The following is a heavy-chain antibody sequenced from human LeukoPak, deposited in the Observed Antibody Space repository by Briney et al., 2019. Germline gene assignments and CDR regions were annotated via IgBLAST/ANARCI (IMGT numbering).Heavy chain of an antibody. Sequence: SETLSLTCTVSGGSISSGGYYWSWIRQPPGKGLEWIGYIYHSGSTYYNPSLKSRVTISVDRSKNQFSLKLSSVTAADTAVYYCATDARIAAAGFDYWGQGTLVTVSS. J-gene: IGHJ4*02. D-gene: IGHD6-13*01. CDR3: ATDARIAAAGFDY. V-gene: IGHV4-30-2*01. CDR2: IYHSGST. CDR1: GGSISSGGYY.